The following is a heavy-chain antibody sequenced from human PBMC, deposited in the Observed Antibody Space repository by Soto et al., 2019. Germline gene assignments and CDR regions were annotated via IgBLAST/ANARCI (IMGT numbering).Heavy chain of an antibody. J-gene: IGHJ4*02. V-gene: IGHV1-69*13. CDR1: GGTFSSYA. D-gene: IGHD6-13*01. CDR3: ARSLRRPHHSSSWYGAGDY. CDR2: IIPIFGTA. Sequence: SVKVSCKASGGTFSSYAISWVRQAPGQGLEWMGGIIPIFGTANYAQKFQGRVTITADESTSTAYMELSSLRSEDTAVYYCARSLRRPHHSSSWYGAGDYWGQGTLVTVSS.